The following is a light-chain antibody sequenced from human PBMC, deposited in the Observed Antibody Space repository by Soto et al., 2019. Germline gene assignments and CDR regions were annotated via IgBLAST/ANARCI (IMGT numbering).Light chain of an antibody. J-gene: IGKJ2*01. CDR2: AAS. V-gene: IGKV1-39*01. Sequence: DIQMTQSPSSLSASVGDRVTITCRASQSISSDLNWYQQKPGKAPQLLLYAASSLERGVPSRVSGSGSGTDFTLTISSLEPEDFATYYSQQSYSTPFFGQGTKLEIK. CDR3: QQSYSTPF. CDR1: QSISSD.